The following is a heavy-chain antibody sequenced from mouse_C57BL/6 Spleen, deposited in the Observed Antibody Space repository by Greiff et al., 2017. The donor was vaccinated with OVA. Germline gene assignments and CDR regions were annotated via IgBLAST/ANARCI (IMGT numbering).Heavy chain of an antibody. J-gene: IGHJ2*01. D-gene: IGHD2-3*01. V-gene: IGHV2-5*01. Sequence: VQVVESGPGLVQPSQSLSITCTVSGFSLTSYGVHWVRQSPGKGLEWLGVIWRGGSTDYNAAFMSRLSITKDNSKSHVFFKMNSLQADDTARYDCAKTDGYYLYLDYWGQGTTLTVSS. CDR2: IWRGGST. CDR1: GFSLTSYG. CDR3: AKTDGYYLYLDY.